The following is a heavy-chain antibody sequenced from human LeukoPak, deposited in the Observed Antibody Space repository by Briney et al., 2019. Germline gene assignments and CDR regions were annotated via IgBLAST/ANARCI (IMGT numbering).Heavy chain of an antibody. J-gene: IGHJ4*02. D-gene: IGHD6-6*01. V-gene: IGHV3-30*18. CDR3: AKDLFPLEYSSSSGFDY. CDR2: ISYDGSNK. CDR1: GFTFSSYG. Sequence: QPGGSLRLSCAASGFTFSSYGMHWVRQAPGKGLEWVAVISYDGSNKYYADSVKGRFTISRDNSKNTLYLQMNSLRVEDTAVYYCAKDLFPLEYSSSSGFDYWGQGTLVTVSS.